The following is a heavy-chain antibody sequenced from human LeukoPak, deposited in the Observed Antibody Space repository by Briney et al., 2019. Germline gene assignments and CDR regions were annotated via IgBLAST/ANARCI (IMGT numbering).Heavy chain of an antibody. CDR2: IYNSGST. Sequence: SETLSLTCTVSGVSINSYYWNWIRHPAGKGLEWIGRIYNSGSTDYNPSLKSRVTMSVDTPKNQVSLKLSSVTAADTAVYYCARALNGYYYYHMDVWGKGTTVTVSS. D-gene: IGHD2-8*01. CDR1: GVSINSYY. J-gene: IGHJ6*03. CDR3: ARALNGYYYYHMDV. V-gene: IGHV4-4*07.